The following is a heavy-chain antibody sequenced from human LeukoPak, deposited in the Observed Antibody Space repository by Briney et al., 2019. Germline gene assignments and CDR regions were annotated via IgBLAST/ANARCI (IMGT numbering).Heavy chain of an antibody. CDR3: ARGDPTGAIDY. V-gene: IGHV3-53*01. CDR2: IYSGGST. J-gene: IGHJ4*02. Sequence: PGGSLRLSCAASGFTVSSNHMSWVRQAPGKGLEWVSVIYSGGSTDYADSVKGRFTISRDNSKNTLYLQMNSLRAEDTAVYYCARGDPTGAIDYWGQGTLVTVSS. CDR1: GFTVSSNH. D-gene: IGHD4/OR15-4a*01.